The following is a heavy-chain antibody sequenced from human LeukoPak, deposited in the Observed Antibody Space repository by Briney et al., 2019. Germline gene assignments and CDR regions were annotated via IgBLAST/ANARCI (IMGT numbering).Heavy chain of an antibody. J-gene: IGHJ4*02. CDR1: GFIFSNYA. V-gene: IGHV3-30*04. CDR2: ISYDGSNK. CDR3: ARDRNFGDYAGDFDY. D-gene: IGHD4-17*01. Sequence: PGGSLRLSCAASGFIFSNYAIHWVRQAPGKGLEWVADISYDGSNKYYVDSVKGRFTISRDNSKNTLYLRMNSLRAEDTALYYCARDRNFGDYAGDFDYWGQGTLVTVSS.